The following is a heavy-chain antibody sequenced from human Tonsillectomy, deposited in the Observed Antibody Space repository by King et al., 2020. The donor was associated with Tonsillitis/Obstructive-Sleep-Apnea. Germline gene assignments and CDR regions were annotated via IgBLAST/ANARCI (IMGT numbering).Heavy chain of an antibody. CDR1: GFTFDDYG. CDR3: ARLGYCSSTSCPPTGYYYYMDV. J-gene: IGHJ6*03. V-gene: IGHV3-20*04. CDR2: INWNGGST. D-gene: IGHD2-2*01. Sequence: QLVQSGGGVVRPGGSLRLSCAASGFTFDDYGMSWVRQAPGKGLEWVSCINWNGGSTGYADSVKGRFTISRDNAKNSLYLQMNSLRAEDTALYYCARLGYCSSTSCPPTGYYYYMDVWGKGTTVTVSS.